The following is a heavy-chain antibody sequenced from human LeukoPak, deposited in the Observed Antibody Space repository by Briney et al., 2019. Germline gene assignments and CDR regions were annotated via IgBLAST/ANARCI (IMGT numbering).Heavy chain of an antibody. CDR2: IYTSGST. CDR3: ARARRSYYYGSGSYHHNWFDP. D-gene: IGHD3-10*01. CDR1: GGSISSYY. V-gene: IGHV4-4*07. Sequence: SETLSLTCTVSGGSISSYYWSWIRQPAGKGLEWIGRIYTSGSTNYNPSLKSRVTISVDTSKNQFSLKLSSVTAAGTAVYYCARARRSYYYGSGSYHHNWFDPWGQGTLVTVSS. J-gene: IGHJ5*02.